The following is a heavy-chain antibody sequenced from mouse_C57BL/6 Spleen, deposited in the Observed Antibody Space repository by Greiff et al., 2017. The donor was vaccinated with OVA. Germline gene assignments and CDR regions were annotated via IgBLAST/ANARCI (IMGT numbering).Heavy chain of an antibody. CDR3: ARYDGYYWYFDV. D-gene: IGHD2-3*01. CDR1: GYTFTSYW. Sequence: QVQLQQPGAELVKAGASVKLSCKASGYTFTSYWMHWVKQRPGQGLEWIGMIHPNSGSTKYNEKFKSKATLTVDKSSSTAYMQLSSLTSEDSAVYDCARYDGYYWYFDVWGTGTTVTVSS. V-gene: IGHV1-64*01. J-gene: IGHJ1*03. CDR2: IHPNSGST.